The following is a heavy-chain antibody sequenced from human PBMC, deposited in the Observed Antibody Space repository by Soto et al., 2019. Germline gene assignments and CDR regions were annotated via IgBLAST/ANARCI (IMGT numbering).Heavy chain of an antibody. Sequence: SETLSLTCAVYGGSFSGYYWSWIRQPPGKVLEWIGEINHSGSTNYNPSLKSRVTISVDTSKNQFSLKLSSVTAADTAVYYCARGRSRSYGGNFDYWGQGTLVTVSS. V-gene: IGHV4-34*01. D-gene: IGHD4-17*01. CDR2: INHSGST. CDR3: ARGRSRSYGGNFDY. J-gene: IGHJ4*02. CDR1: GGSFSGYY.